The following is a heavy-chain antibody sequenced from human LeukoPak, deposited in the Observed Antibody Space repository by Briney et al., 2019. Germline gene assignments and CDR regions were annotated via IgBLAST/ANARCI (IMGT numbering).Heavy chain of an antibody. D-gene: IGHD3-22*01. V-gene: IGHV1-8*01. Sequence: ASVTVSCKASGYTFTSYDINWVRQAPGQGLEWMGWMNPNSGNTGYAQKFQGRVTMTRNTSISTAYMELSSLRSEDTAVYYCARGGPYYYDSSVDYWGQGTLVTVSS. J-gene: IGHJ4*02. CDR3: ARGGPYYYDSSVDY. CDR2: MNPNSGNT. CDR1: GYTFTSYD.